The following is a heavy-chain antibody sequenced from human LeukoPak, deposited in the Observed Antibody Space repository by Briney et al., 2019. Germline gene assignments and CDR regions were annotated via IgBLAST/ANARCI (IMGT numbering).Heavy chain of an antibody. Sequence: VEAVRLSCAASGFTFSSYSMNGVRQAPGKGREWVSYISIFSSTIYYAVSVEGRFTPSTDNAKNSLYLQMHSLRAEDTAVYYCARDLRLSGYYYDSSGFGYWGQGTLVTVPS. D-gene: IGHD3-22*01. V-gene: IGHV3-48*01. CDR2: ISIFSSTI. J-gene: IGHJ4*02. CDR3: ARDLRLSGYYYDSSGFGY. CDR1: GFTFSSYS.